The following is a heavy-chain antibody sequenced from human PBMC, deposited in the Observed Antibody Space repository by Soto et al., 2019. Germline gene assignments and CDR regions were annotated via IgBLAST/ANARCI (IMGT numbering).Heavy chain of an antibody. CDR1: GFTFSSYA. CDR3: AKDRPIRQWLAENFDY. V-gene: IGHV3-23*01. CDR2: ISISGAGT. Sequence: GGSLRLSCAASGFTFSSYAMNWVRQAPGKGLEWVSSISISGAGTYYADSVKGRFTISRDNSKNTLYLQMNSLRAEDTALYYCAKDRPIRQWLAENFDYWGQGTLVTVSS. D-gene: IGHD6-19*01. J-gene: IGHJ4*02.